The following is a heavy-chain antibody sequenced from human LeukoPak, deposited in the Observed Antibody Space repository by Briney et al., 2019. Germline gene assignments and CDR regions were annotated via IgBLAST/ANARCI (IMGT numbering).Heavy chain of an antibody. D-gene: IGHD3-10*01. V-gene: IGHV3-23*01. CDR2: ISGSGGDS. Sequence: QTGGSLRLSCAASGISFSTYVMAWVRQAPGKGLECVSAISGSGGDSYYAASVKGRFTISRDNSKNTLYLRMNSLRVEDTAVYYCAKVSGRILIWPQPFGDGMDVWGQGTTVTVSS. CDR3: AKVSGRILIWPQPFGDGMDV. J-gene: IGHJ6*02. CDR1: GISFSTYV.